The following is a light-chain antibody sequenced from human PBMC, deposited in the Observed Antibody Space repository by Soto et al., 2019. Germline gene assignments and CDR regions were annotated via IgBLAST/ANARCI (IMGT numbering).Light chain of an antibody. CDR1: SSDVGSYNL. CDR2: EGI. CDR3: CSYASSSTFWV. Sequence: QSVLTQPASVSGSPGQSITISCTGTSSDVGSYNLVSWYQQHPGKAPELMIYEGIKRPSGVSNRFSGSKSGNTASLTISGLQAEDEADYYCCSYASSSTFWVFGGGTKVTVL. J-gene: IGLJ3*02. V-gene: IGLV2-23*03.